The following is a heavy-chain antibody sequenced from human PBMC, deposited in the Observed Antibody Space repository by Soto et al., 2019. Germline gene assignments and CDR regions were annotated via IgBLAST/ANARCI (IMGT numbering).Heavy chain of an antibody. Sequence: PGGSLRLSCAASGFTFSSYSTNWVRQAPGKGLEWVSYISSSSSTIYYADSVKGRFTISRDNAKNSLYLQMNSLRDEDTAVYYCARTYYYDSSGYVPHPYYYYGMDVWGQGTTVTVSS. CDR2: ISSSSSTI. CDR1: GFTFSSYS. J-gene: IGHJ6*02. CDR3: ARTYYYDSSGYVPHPYYYYGMDV. V-gene: IGHV3-48*02. D-gene: IGHD3-22*01.